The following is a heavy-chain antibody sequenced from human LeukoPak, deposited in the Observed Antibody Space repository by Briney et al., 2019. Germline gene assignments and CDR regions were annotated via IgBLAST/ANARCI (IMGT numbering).Heavy chain of an antibody. CDR3: ARELSETYYDRPLDY. D-gene: IGHD1-26*01. CDR1: GYTFTGYY. V-gene: IGHV1-2*02. Sequence: ASVKVSCKASGYTFTGYYMHWVRQAPGQGLEWMGWINPNSGGTNYAQRFQGSVTMTRDTSISTAYMELSRLRSDDTAVYYCARELSETYYDRPLDYWGQGTLVTVSS. CDR2: INPNSGGT. J-gene: IGHJ4*02.